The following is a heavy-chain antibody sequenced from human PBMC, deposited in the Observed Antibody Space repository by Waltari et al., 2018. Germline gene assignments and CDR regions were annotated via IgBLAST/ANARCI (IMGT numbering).Heavy chain of an antibody. V-gene: IGHV4-34*01. D-gene: IGHD6-19*01. J-gene: IGHJ5*02. CDR3: ASLEGSSSGP. CDR2: INHSGST. Sequence: QVQLQQWGAGLLKPSETLSLTCAVYGGSFSGYYWSWIRQPPGKGLEWIGEINHSGSTNYNPSLKSRVTISVDTSKNQFSLKLSSVTAADTAVYYCASLEGSSSGPWGQGTLVIVSS. CDR1: GGSFSGYY.